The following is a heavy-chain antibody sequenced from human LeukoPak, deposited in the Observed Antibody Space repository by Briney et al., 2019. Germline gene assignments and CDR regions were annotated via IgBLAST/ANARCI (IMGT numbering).Heavy chain of an antibody. CDR2: ISSSSSYI. CDR3: ATYRQVLLPFES. J-gene: IGHJ4*02. V-gene: IGHV3-21*04. D-gene: IGHD2-8*02. Sequence: GGSLRLSCAASGFTFDDYAMHWVRQAPGKGLEWVSSISSSSSYIYYADSVKGRFTISRDNSKSTLSLQMNSLRAEDTAIYYCATYRQVLLPFESWGQGTLVTVSS. CDR1: GFTFDDYA.